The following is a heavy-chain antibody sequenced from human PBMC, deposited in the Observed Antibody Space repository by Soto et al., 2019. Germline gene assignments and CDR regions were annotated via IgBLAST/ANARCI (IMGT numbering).Heavy chain of an antibody. V-gene: IGHV4-4*02. D-gene: IGHD2-2*01. CDR2: IHQSGST. Sequence: SETLSPTCTVSGDSISKTNWCSWVPQPPGKGLEWIGEIHQSGSTNYSPSLKRRVTISVDNSKNQFSLKLRSVSAADTAVYYCARVPIIVEIPPAPSGWFDPWGQGTLVTVSS. CDR3: ARVPIIVEIPPAPSGWFDP. J-gene: IGHJ5*02. CDR1: GDSISKTNW.